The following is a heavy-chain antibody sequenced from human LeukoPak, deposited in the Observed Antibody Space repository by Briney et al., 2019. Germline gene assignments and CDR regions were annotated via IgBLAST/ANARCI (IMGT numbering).Heavy chain of an antibody. V-gene: IGHV3-74*01. CDR2: INSDGSST. D-gene: IGHD1-1*01. Sequence: PGGSLRLSCAASGFTFSSYWMHWVRQAPGKGLVWVSRINSDGSSTSYADSVKGRFTISRDNAKNTLYLQMSSLRGEDTAVYFCARSVEASFDVWGQGTMVTVSS. CDR1: GFTFSSYW. CDR3: ARSVEASFDV. J-gene: IGHJ3*01.